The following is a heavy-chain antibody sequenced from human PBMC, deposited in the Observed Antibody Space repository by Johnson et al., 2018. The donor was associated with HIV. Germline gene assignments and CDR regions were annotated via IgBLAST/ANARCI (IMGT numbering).Heavy chain of an antibody. CDR1: GFTFSNAR. J-gene: IGHJ3*02. Sequence: VQLVESGGGLVQPGGSLRLSCAASGFTFSNARMSWVRQAPGKGLEWVAVIWYDGSNKYFADSVKGRFTISRDNSKNTLYLQMNSRRAEDTAVYYCAKDLVVVTARGAFDIWGQGTMVTVSS. V-gene: IGHV3-30*02. CDR3: AKDLVVVTARGAFDI. CDR2: IWYDGSNK. D-gene: IGHD2-21*02.